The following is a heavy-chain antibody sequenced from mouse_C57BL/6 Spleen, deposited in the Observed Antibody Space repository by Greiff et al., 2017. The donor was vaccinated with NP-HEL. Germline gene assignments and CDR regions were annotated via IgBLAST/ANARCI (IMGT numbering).Heavy chain of an antibody. CDR1: GYTFTSYW. CDR3: ARSAYDYDGYAMDY. Sequence: LQQPGAELVRPGSSVKLSCKASGYTFTSYWMHWVKQRPIQGLEWIGNIDPSDSETHYNQKFKDKATLTVDKSSSTAYMQLSSLTSEDSAVYYCARSAYDYDGYAMDYWGQGTSVTVSS. CDR2: IDPSDSET. J-gene: IGHJ4*01. D-gene: IGHD2-4*01. V-gene: IGHV1-52*01.